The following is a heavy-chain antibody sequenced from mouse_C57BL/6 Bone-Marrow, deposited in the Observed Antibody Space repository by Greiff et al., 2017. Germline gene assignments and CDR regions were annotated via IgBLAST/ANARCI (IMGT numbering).Heavy chain of an antibody. CDR1: GYAFTNYL. V-gene: IGHV1-54*01. CDR2: INPGSGGT. D-gene: IGHD2-3*01. Sequence: QVQLKESGAELVRPGTSVKVSCKASGYAFTNYLIEWVKQRPGQGLEWIGVINPGSGGTNYNEKFKGKATLTADKSSSTAYMQLSSLTSADSAVYFCARRRWLLQDYWGQGTTLTVSS. CDR3: ARRRWLLQDY. J-gene: IGHJ2*01.